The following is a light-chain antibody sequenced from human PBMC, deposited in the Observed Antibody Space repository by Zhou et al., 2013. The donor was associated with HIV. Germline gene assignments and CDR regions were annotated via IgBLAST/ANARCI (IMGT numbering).Light chain of an antibody. J-gene: IGKJ2*01. CDR1: QTVYSSS. Sequence: EIVLTQSPDTLSLSPGEGATLSCRASQTVYSSSLAWFQQKPGQAPRLLIYGASTRATGIPDRFSGSGSGTDFTLTISRLEPEDFAVYFCQQYGSSPVTFGQGTKLEIK. CDR3: QQYGSSPVT. V-gene: IGKV3-20*01. CDR2: GAS.